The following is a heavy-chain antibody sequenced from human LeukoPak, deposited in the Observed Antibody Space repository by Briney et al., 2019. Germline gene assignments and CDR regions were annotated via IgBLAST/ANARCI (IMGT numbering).Heavy chain of an antibody. CDR1: GGSMNNYY. CDR3: ARHVAGGFDY. Sequence: SETLSLTCTVSGGSMNNYYWNWIRQPAGKGLEWIGHIYSSGSTYYNPSLKSRVTISVDTSKNQFSLKLSSVTAADTAVYYCARHVAGGFDYWGQGTLVTVSS. J-gene: IGHJ4*02. V-gene: IGHV4-59*05. D-gene: IGHD6-19*01. CDR2: IYSSGST.